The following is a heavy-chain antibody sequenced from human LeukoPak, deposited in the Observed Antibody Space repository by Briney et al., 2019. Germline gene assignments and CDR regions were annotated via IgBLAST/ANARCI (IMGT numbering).Heavy chain of an antibody. Sequence: SETLSLTCTVSGGSISSYYWSWIRQPPGKGLEWIGSAYYSGSTYYNPSLKSRVTISVDTSKNQFSVNLSSVTAADTAVYYCASYCSITNCYKRAFHIWGQGTVVTVSS. J-gene: IGHJ3*02. CDR1: GGSISSYY. D-gene: IGHD2-2*02. CDR3: ASYCSITNCYKRAFHI. V-gene: IGHV4-59*05. CDR2: AYYSGST.